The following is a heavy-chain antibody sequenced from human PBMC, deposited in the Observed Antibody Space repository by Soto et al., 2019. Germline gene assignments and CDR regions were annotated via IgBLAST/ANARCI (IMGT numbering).Heavy chain of an antibody. CDR2: ISYDGSNK. D-gene: IGHD2-15*01. J-gene: IGHJ4*02. V-gene: IGHV3-30*18. Sequence: GGFLRLSCAASGFTFSSYGMHWVRQAPGKGLEWVAVISYDGSNKYYADSVKGRFTISRDSSKNTLYLQMNSLRAEDTAVYYCAKEVVTAPGAFDYWGQGTLVTVSS. CDR1: GFTFSSYG. CDR3: AKEVVTAPGAFDY.